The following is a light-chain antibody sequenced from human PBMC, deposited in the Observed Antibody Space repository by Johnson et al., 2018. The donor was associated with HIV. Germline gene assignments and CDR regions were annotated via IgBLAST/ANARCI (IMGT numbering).Light chain of an antibody. CDR1: SSDMGNYA. CDR3: GTWDSGLGAVYV. J-gene: IGLJ1*01. Sequence: HSVLTQPPSVPAAPGQKVTISCSGSSSDMGNYAVSWYQQLPGTAPKLLIYDNNKRPSGITDRFSGSKSGTSATLGITGLQPGDEADYYCGTWDSGLGAVYVFGPGTKVTVL. V-gene: IGLV1-51*01. CDR2: DNN.